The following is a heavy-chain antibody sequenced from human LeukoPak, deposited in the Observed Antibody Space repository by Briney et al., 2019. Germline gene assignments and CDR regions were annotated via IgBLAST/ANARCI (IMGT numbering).Heavy chain of an antibody. J-gene: IGHJ6*03. V-gene: IGHV3-7*04. D-gene: IGHD3-10*01. CDR2: IKQDGSEK. CDR3: ARGSYGSGFGSYYYYYMDV. Sequence: PGGSLRLSCAASGFTFSSHGMSWVRQAPGKGLEWVANIKQDGSEKYYVDSVKGRFTISRDNAKNSLYLQMNSLRAEDTAVYYCARGSYGSGFGSYYYYYMDVWGKGTTVTVSS. CDR1: GFTFSSHG.